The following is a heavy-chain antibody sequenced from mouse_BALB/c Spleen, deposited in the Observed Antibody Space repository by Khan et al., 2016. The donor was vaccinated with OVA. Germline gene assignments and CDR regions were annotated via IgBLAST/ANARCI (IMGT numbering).Heavy chain of an antibody. CDR3: TRSGYANPFAY. J-gene: IGHJ3*01. Sequence: QVQLQQSGAELVKPGASVKLSCKASGYTFSSYYMYWVKQRPGQGLEWIGGINPTNGGTNFNEKFKTKATLTVDKSSNTAYMQLSSLTSEDSAVYYCTRSGYANPFAYWGQGTLVTVSA. CDR1: GYTFSSYY. V-gene: IGHV1S81*02. CDR2: INPTNGGT. D-gene: IGHD2-10*02.